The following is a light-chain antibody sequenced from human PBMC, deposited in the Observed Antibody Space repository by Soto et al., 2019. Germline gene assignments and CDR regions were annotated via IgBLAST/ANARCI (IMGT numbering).Light chain of an antibody. CDR2: EVS. CDR3: ASYTSSSSYV. CDR1: SSDVGGYNY. J-gene: IGLJ1*01. Sequence: QSALTQPASVSGSPGQSITISCTGTSSDVGGYNYVSWYQQHPGKAPKLMIYEVSNRPSGVSNRFSGSKSGNTASLTISGLQPEDEADYYCASYTSSSSYVFGTGTKGTVL. V-gene: IGLV2-14*01.